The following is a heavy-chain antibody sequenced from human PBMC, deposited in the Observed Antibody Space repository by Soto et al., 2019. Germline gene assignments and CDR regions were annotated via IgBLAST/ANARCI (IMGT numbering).Heavy chain of an antibody. CDR3: TAYQYYDFWTRRPSDY. Sequence: PGGSLRLSCTASGFTFGDYAMSWFRQAPGKGLEWVGFIRSKAYGGTTEYAASVKGRFTISRDDSKSIAYLQMNSLKTEDTAVYYCTAYQYYDFWTRRPSDYWGQGTLVTVSS. CDR2: IRSKAYGGTT. J-gene: IGHJ4*02. CDR1: GFTFGDYA. V-gene: IGHV3-49*03. D-gene: IGHD3-3*01.